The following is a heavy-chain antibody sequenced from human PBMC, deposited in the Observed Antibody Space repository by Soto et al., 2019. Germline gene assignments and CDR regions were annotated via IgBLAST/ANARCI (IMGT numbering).Heavy chain of an antibody. CDR3: TTDGDTMIVVVTDHY. CDR2: IKSKTDGGTT. D-gene: IGHD3-22*01. CDR1: GFTFSNAW. Sequence: GGSLRLSCAASGFTFSNAWMNWVRQAPGKGLEWVGRIKSKTDGGTTDYAAPVKGRITISRDDSKNTLYLQMKSLKTEDTAVYYCTTDGDTMIVVVTDHYWGQGTLVTVSS. J-gene: IGHJ4*02. V-gene: IGHV3-15*07.